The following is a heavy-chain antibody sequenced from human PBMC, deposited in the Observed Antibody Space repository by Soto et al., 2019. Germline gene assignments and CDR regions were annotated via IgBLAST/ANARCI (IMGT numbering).Heavy chain of an antibody. CDR3: ARTTFYDIFTAYYSLFDY. CDR1: GGSISSGSFY. V-gene: IGHV4-31*03. J-gene: IGHJ4*02. D-gene: IGHD3-9*01. Sequence: QVPLQESGPGLVKPSQTLTLTCTVSGGSISSGSFYWSWIRQHPGKGLEWIGHISDSGSSYYNPSLESRVTISVDTSKNQFSLKLSAVTAADTAVYFCARTTFYDIFTAYYSLFDYWGQGTLVTVSS. CDR2: ISDSGSS.